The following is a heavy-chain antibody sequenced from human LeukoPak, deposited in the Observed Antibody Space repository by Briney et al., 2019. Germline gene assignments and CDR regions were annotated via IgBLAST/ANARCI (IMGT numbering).Heavy chain of an antibody. Sequence: ASVKVSCKASGYTFTDYYMHWVRQAPGQGLEWMGRINPNSGGTNYAQKFQGRVTMTRDTSISTAYMELSRLRSDGTAVYYCARGILGTRADYWGQGTLVTVSS. CDR2: INPNSGGT. J-gene: IGHJ4*02. V-gene: IGHV1-2*06. CDR3: ARGILGTRADY. CDR1: GYTFTDYY. D-gene: IGHD3-16*01.